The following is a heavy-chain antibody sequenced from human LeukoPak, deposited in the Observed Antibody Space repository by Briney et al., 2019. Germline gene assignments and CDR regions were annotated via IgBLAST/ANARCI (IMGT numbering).Heavy chain of an antibody. Sequence: PGRSLRLSCAASGYTLSRYYMKWVRQAPGKGLEWVSAILGSAGSTYYADSVKGRFTIYRDNSKNTLYLQMNSLRSGDAAVFYCAKDITYCSGGSCCNWFVPWGQGTLVTVSS. J-gene: IGHJ5*02. D-gene: IGHD2-15*01. CDR2: ILGSAGST. CDR1: GYTLSRYY. V-gene: IGHV3-23*01. CDR3: AKDITYCSGGSCCNWFVP.